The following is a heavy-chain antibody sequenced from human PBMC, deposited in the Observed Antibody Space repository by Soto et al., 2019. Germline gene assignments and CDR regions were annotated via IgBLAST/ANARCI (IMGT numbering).Heavy chain of an antibody. V-gene: IGHV3-53*01. Sequence: LRLSCAASGFTVSSNYMSWVRQAPGKGLEWVSVIYSGGSTYYADSVRGRFTISRDNSKNTLYPQMKSLRAEDTAVYYCARDPPATRHGMDVWGQGTRVTVSS. CDR1: GFTVSSNY. CDR2: IYSGGST. CDR3: ARDPPATRHGMDV. J-gene: IGHJ6*02.